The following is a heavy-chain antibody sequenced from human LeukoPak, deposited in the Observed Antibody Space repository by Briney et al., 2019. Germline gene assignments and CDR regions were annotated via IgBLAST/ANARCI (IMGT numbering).Heavy chain of an antibody. Sequence: GGSLRPSCAASGFTFSTSRMNWVRRAPGKGLEWVALIKQHGSEIYYADSVKGRFTISRDDAASSLYLQMHSLRAEDTAVYYCATDRGTYWGQGTLVTVSS. D-gene: IGHD3-10*01. CDR1: GFTFSTSR. J-gene: IGHJ4*02. CDR3: ATDRGTY. V-gene: IGHV3-7*01. CDR2: IKQHGSEI.